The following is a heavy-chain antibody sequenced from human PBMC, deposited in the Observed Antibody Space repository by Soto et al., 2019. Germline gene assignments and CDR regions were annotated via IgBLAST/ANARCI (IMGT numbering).Heavy chain of an antibody. V-gene: IGHV3-9*01. Sequence: GGSLRLSXAASGFTFDDYAMHWVRQAPGKGLEWVSGITWNSGDITYTGSVKGRFSISRDNAENTLYLHMNSLRPEDTALYYCARSRGLRSRPLDLWGQGTLVTVSS. D-gene: IGHD3-22*01. CDR1: GFTFDDYA. CDR2: ITWNSGDI. J-gene: IGHJ5*02. CDR3: ARSRGLRSRPLDL.